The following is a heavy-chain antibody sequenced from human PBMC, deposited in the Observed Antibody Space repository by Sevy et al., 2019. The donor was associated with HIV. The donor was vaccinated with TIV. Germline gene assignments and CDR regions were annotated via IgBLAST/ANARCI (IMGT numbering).Heavy chain of an antibody. CDR1: GFSFNTYA. J-gene: IGHJ4*02. D-gene: IGHD7-27*01. Sequence: GGSLRLSCAASGFSFNTYAMTWVRLAPGKGLEWVSVLSNSGDRTYYADSVKGRFTISRDNSKNSLYLQMISLRAEDTAVYYCAKTLGAIASPFDYRGQGTLVTVSS. CDR2: LSNSGDRT. CDR3: AKTLGAIASPFDY. V-gene: IGHV3-23*01.